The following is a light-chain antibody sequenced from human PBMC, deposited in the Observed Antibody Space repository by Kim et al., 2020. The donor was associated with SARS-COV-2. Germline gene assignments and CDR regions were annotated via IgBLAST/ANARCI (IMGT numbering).Light chain of an antibody. CDR2: NSD. CDR3: QSYDTTLSAYV. CDR1: SSNLGAGYV. V-gene: IGLV1-40*01. J-gene: IGLJ1*01. Sequence: QSVLTQPPSVSGAPGQRVTISCTGSSSNLGAGYVVHWYQQLPGTAPKLLIHNSDNRPSGVPDRFSGSKSGTSASLAIAGLQSDDEADYFCQSYDTTLSAYVFGNGTKVTVL.